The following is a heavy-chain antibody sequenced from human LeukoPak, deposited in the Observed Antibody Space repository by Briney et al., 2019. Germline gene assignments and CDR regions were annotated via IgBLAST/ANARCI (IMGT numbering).Heavy chain of an antibody. J-gene: IGHJ4*02. Sequence: GGSLTLSWSASGFTLRSYSIEWVRQAPREGLEWVSSISGSGGSTYYADSVKGRFTISRDNSKNTLYLQMTSLRAEDTAVYYCARDRNGPGYWGQGTLVTVSS. CDR3: ARDRNGPGY. D-gene: IGHD2-8*01. V-gene: IGHV3-23*01. CDR2: ISGSGGST. CDR1: GFTLRSYS.